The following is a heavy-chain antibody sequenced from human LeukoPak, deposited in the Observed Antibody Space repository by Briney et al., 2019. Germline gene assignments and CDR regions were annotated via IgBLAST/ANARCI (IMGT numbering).Heavy chain of an antibody. CDR1: GGSISSYY. CDR2: IYYSGST. V-gene: IGHV4-59*08. Sequence: SETVSLTCTVSGGSISSYYCSWIRQPPGKGREWIGYIYYSGSTDYNPSLKSRVTISVDTSKNQFSLKLSSVTAADTAVYYCARHPHDSGDSFYNWFDPWGQGTLVTVSS. CDR3: ARHPHDSGDSFYNWFDP. D-gene: IGHD4-17*01. J-gene: IGHJ5*02.